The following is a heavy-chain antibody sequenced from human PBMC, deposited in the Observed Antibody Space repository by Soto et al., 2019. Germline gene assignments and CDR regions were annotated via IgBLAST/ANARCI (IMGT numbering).Heavy chain of an antibody. CDR3: ARHVAYESPKYAMDV. CDR1: GGSISRSSDF. V-gene: IGHV4-39*01. CDR2: IYSGGTT. Sequence: PSETLSLTCTVSGGSISRSSDFWGWIRPPPGKGLEWIGSIYSGGTTLYSPSFKSRVTMSIDTSKKQFSLNLSSVAAADTAVYYCARHVAYESPKYAMDVWGQGTTVTVSS. J-gene: IGHJ6*02. D-gene: IGHD3-22*01.